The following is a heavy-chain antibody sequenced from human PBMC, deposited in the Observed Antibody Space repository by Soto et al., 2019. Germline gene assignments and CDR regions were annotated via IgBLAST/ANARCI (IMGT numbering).Heavy chain of an antibody. Sequence: SETLSLTCTVSGGSISSYYWSWIRQPPGKGLEWIGYIYYSGSTNYNPSLKSRVTISVDTSKNQFSLKLSSVTAADTAVYYCARGVVAGSHDAFDIWGQGTMVTVSS. CDR2: IYYSGST. J-gene: IGHJ3*02. V-gene: IGHV4-59*01. D-gene: IGHD2-15*01. CDR1: GGSISSYY. CDR3: ARGVVAGSHDAFDI.